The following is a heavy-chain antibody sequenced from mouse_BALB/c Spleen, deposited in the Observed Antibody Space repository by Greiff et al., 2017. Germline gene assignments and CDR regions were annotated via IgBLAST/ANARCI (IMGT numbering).Heavy chain of an antibody. CDR2: ISYDGSN. V-gene: IGHV3-6*02. CDR1: GYSITSGYY. J-gene: IGHJ4*01. CDR3: AREAIYYGNYYAMDY. Sequence: EVHLVESGPGLVKPSQSLSLTCSVTGYSITSGYYWNWIRQFPGNKLEWMGYISYDGSNNYNPSLKNRISITRDTSKNQFFLKLNSVTTEDTATYYCAREAIYYGNYYAMDYWGQGTSVTVSS. D-gene: IGHD2-1*01.